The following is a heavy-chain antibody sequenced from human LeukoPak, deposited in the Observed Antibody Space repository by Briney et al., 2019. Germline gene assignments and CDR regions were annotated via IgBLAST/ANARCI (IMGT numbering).Heavy chain of an antibody. CDR2: IKEEGNER. Sequence: GGSLRLSCAASGFTFSSYQMSWVGQAPGKALERWANIKEEGNERYYLDSVKGRFTISRDNAKNSLDLQMNSLRAEDTAVYYCARGGETKLTYWGQGTLVTVSS. D-gene: IGHD4-11*01. CDR1: GFTFSSYQ. J-gene: IGHJ4*02. CDR3: ARGGETKLTY. V-gene: IGHV3-7*01.